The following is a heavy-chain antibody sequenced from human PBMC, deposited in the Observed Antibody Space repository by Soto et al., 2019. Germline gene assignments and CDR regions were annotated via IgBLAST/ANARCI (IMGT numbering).Heavy chain of an antibody. J-gene: IGHJ5*02. CDR1: GYTFTSYA. CDR2: INAGNGNT. D-gene: IGHD2-15*01. V-gene: IGHV1-3*01. CDR3: ARDLKEYCSDGKCNWFDP. Sequence: GASVKVSCKASGYTFTSYAMHWVRQAPGQRLEWMGWINAGNGNTKYSQKFQGRVTITRDTSASTAYMELSSLRSEDTAVYYCARDLKEYCSDGKCNWFDPWGQGTLVTVSS.